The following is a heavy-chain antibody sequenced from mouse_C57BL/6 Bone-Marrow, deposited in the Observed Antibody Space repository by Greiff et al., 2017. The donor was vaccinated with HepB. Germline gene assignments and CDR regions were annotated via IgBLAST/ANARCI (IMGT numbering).Heavy chain of an antibody. J-gene: IGHJ4*01. Sequence: VQLQQSGAELVKPGASVKISCKASGYAFSSYWMNWVKQRPRKGLEWIGQIYPGDGDTNYNGKFKGKATLTADKSSSAAYMQLSSLTSEDSAVYFCARWSSSGYYAMDYWGQGTSVTVSS. D-gene: IGHD3-2*02. V-gene: IGHV1-80*01. CDR3: ARWSSSGYYAMDY. CDR1: GYAFSSYW. CDR2: IYPGDGDT.